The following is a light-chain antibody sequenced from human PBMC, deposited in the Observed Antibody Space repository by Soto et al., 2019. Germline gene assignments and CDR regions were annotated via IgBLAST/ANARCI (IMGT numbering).Light chain of an antibody. CDR2: EVT. J-gene: IGLJ1*01. CDR3: SSFTSRFTFV. CDR1: RSDVGAYNY. Sequence: QSALTQPGSVSGSPGQSIAISCTGTRSDVGAYNYVSWYQQHPGKAPKLMISEVTNRPSGVSARFSGSKSGDTASLTISGLQAEDEADYYCSSFTSRFTFVFGTGTKVTVL. V-gene: IGLV2-14*01.